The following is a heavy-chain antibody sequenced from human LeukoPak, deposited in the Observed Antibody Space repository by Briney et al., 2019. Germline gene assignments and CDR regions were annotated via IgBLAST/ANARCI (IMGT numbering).Heavy chain of an antibody. CDR1: GGTFSSYA. V-gene: IGHV1-69*13. CDR2: IIPIFGTA. Sequence: ASVKVSCKASGGTFSSYAISWVRQAPGQGLEWMGGIIPIFGTANYAQKFQGRVTITADESTSTAYMELSSLRSEDTAVYYCARVRYNWNDVGYFDYWGQGTLVTVS. J-gene: IGHJ4*02. D-gene: IGHD1-20*01. CDR3: ARVRYNWNDVGYFDY.